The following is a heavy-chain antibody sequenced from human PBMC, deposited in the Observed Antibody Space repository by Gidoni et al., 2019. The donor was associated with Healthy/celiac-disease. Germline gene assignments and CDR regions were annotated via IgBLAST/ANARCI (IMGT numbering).Heavy chain of an antibody. CDR3: AKDGGDGYNSLLVHYYYYMDV. D-gene: IGHD5-12*01. CDR1: GFTFSSYC. CDR2: ISYDGSNK. V-gene: IGHV3-30*18. Sequence: QVQLVESGGGVVQPGRSLRLPCAAAGFTFSSYCMHWCRQAPGKGLEWVAVISYDGSNKYYADSVKGRFTISRDNSKNTLYLQMNSLRAEDTAVYYCAKDGGDGYNSLLVHYYYYMDVWGKGTTVTVSS. J-gene: IGHJ6*03.